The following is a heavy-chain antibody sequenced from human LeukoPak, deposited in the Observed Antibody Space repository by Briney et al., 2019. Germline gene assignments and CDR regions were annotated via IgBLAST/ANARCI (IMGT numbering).Heavy chain of an antibody. CDR3: ARIMWFGVD. Sequence: GGSLRLSCAASGFTFSRYSMNWVRQAPGKGLEWVSHISSNGNNIYYADSVKGRFTISRDNAKNSLFLHMNSLRGEDTAVYYCARIMWFGVDWSQGTLVTVSS. CDR2: ISSNGNNI. V-gene: IGHV3-48*04. J-gene: IGHJ4*02. D-gene: IGHD3-10*01. CDR1: GFTFSRYS.